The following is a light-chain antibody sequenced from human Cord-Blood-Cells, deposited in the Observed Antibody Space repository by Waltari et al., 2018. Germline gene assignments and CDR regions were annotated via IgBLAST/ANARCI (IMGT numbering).Light chain of an antibody. J-gene: IGKJ2*01. CDR3: QQYNSYSRT. CDR1: QRINSW. CDR2: KAS. V-gene: IGKV1-5*03. Sequence: DIQMTQSPSTLSASVGDRVTITCRASQRINSWLDWYQQKPGNAPKLLIYKASSLESGVPSRFSGSGSGTEFTLTISSLQPDDFATYDCQQYNSYSRTFGQGTKLEIK.